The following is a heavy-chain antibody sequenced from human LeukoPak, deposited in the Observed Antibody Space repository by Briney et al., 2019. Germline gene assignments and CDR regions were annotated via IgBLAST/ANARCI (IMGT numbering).Heavy chain of an antibody. V-gene: IGHV3-7*01. CDR2: IKQDGSEK. CDR1: GFTFSSYW. CDR3: ATSRLMYYDFWSGPFDY. D-gene: IGHD3-3*01. J-gene: IGHJ4*02. Sequence: GGSLTLSCAASGFTFSSYWMNWVRQAPGKGLEWVANIKQDGSEKNYVDSVRGRFTISRDNAKNSLYLQMNSLRAEDTAVYYCATSRLMYYDFWSGPFDYWGQGTLVTVSS.